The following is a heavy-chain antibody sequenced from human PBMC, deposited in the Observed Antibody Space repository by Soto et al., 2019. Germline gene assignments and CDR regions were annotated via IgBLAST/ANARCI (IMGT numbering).Heavy chain of an antibody. V-gene: IGHV3-33*01. D-gene: IGHD3-10*01. CDR1: GFTFSSYG. CDR3: ARGSCYFDY. CDR2: IWYDGSNK. J-gene: IGHJ4*02. Sequence: QVQLVESGGGVVQPGRSLRLSCAESGFTFSSYGMHWVRQAPGKGLEWVAVIWYDGSNKYYADSVKGRFTISRDNSKNTLYLQMNSLRAEDTAVYYCARGSCYFDYWGQGTLVTVSS.